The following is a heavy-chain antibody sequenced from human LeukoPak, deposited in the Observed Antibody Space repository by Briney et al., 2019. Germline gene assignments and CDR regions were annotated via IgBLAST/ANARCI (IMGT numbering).Heavy chain of an antibody. Sequence: PGGSLRLSCAASGFTFNKYWMSWVRQAPGKGLEWVANIKEDENEMYYVDSVKGRFTISRDNAKNSLYLQMNSLRTEDTALYYCAKLLGTFDIWGQGTMVTVSS. J-gene: IGHJ3*02. CDR3: AKLLGTFDI. D-gene: IGHD3-16*01. CDR1: GFTFNKYW. V-gene: IGHV3-7*03. CDR2: IKEDENEM.